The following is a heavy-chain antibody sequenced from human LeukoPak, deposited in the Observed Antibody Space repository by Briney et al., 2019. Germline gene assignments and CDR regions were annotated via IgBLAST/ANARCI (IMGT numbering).Heavy chain of an antibody. CDR3: ASRSGYYPSYFDY. V-gene: IGHV4-39*02. CDR2: MYYSGST. CDR1: GGSIRSSSYN. Sequence: PSETLSLTCTGSGGSIRSSSYNWGWIRQPPGKGLEWIASMYYSGSTYYTPSLKSRVTISVDTSKNHFSLKLSSVTAADTAVYYCASRSGYYPSYFDYWGQGIVVTVSS. D-gene: IGHD3-22*01. J-gene: IGHJ4*02.